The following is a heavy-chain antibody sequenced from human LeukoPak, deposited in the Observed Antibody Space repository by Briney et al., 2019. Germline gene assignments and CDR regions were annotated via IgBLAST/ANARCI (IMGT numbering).Heavy chain of an antibody. Sequence: GGSLRLSCAASGFTFSGYSMNWVRQAPGKGLEWVSSISSSSSYIYYADSVKGRFTISRDNSKNTLYLQMNSLRAEDTAVYYCARDYITGTYYFDYWGQGTLVTVSS. D-gene: IGHD1-7*01. V-gene: IGHV3-21*01. CDR3: ARDYITGTYYFDY. CDR1: GFTFSGYS. J-gene: IGHJ4*02. CDR2: ISSSSSYI.